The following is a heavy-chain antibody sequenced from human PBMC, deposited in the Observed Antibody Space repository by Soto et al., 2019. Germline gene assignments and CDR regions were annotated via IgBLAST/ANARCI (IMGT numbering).Heavy chain of an antibody. CDR3: AKIRQWLVDS. Sequence: SETLSLTCTVSGGSVSSGSYYWSWIRQPPGKGLEWIGYISYSGTTNYNPSLKSRVTISIDTSKNQFSLKLTSVTAADTAVYYCAKIRQWLVDSWGQGTLVTVSS. CDR2: ISYSGTT. CDR1: GGSVSSGSYY. V-gene: IGHV4-61*01. J-gene: IGHJ4*02. D-gene: IGHD6-19*01.